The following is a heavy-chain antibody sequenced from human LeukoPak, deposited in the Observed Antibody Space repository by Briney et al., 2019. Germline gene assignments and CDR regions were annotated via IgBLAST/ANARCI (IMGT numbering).Heavy chain of an antibody. V-gene: IGHV3-21*06. J-gene: IGHJ6*04. Sequence: GGSLRLSCAASGFTFSSYSMNWVRQAPGKGLEWVSFISSSSSYIYYADSVKGRFTISRDNARNSLYLQMNSLRAEDTAVYYCAELGITMIGGVWGKGTTVTISS. CDR1: GFTFSSYS. CDR2: ISSSSSYI. CDR3: AELGITMIGGV. D-gene: IGHD3-10*02.